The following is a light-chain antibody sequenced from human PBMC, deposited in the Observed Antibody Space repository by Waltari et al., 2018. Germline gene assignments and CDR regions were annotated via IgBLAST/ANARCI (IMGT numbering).Light chain of an antibody. Sequence: QSVLSQPPSASGTPGQRVTISCSGRSSHVGSNTVNWYQQLPGSAPNLLIYSNNQRPAGVPDRFSGSKSGTSASLAISGLQSEDEADYYCVAWDASLNVWVFGGGTKLTVL. CDR2: SNN. J-gene: IGLJ3*02. CDR1: SSHVGSNT. CDR3: VAWDASLNVWV. V-gene: IGLV1-44*01.